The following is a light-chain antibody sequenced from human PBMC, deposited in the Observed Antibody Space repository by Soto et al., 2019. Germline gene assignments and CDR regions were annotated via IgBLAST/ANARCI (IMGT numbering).Light chain of an antibody. CDR1: SSDIGSYNL. J-gene: IGLJ2*01. CDR2: EGS. CDR3: SSYAGSNILVV. Sequence: QSALTQPGSVSGSPGQSITISCSGTSSDIGSYNLVSWYQQHPGKAPKVIIFEGSRLPSGVSSRFSGSKSGNTASLTISGLRPEDEADYYCSSYAGSNILVVFGGGTQLTV. V-gene: IGLV2-23*01.